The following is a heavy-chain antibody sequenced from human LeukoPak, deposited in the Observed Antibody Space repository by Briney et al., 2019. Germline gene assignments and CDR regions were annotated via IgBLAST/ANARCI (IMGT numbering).Heavy chain of an antibody. CDR3: ARKGSSWQNWFDP. Sequence: SQTLSLTCAISGDSVSSNSAVWNWIRQSPSRGLEWLGRTYYRSKWYNDYAVSVKSRITINPDTAKNQCSLQLNSVTPEDTAVYYCARKGSSWQNWFDPWGQGTLVTVSS. J-gene: IGHJ5*02. V-gene: IGHV6-1*01. CDR1: GDSVSSNSAV. D-gene: IGHD6-13*01. CDR2: TYYRSKWYN.